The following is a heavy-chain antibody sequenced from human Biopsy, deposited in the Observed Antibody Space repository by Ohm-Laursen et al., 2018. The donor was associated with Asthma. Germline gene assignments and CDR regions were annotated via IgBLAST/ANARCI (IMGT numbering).Heavy chain of an antibody. V-gene: IGHV4-61*01. Sequence: SETLSLTWSVSGGSVSSDKYYWSWIRQPPGKGLEWIAYIFYSGATNYNPALKGRVAQSIDTSKSQFSLRLNSLSAADTAVYYCARGTIVAGIDYWGRGTLVTVSS. J-gene: IGHJ4*02. D-gene: IGHD5-12*01. CDR2: IFYSGAT. CDR3: ARGTIVAGIDY. CDR1: GGSVSSDKYY.